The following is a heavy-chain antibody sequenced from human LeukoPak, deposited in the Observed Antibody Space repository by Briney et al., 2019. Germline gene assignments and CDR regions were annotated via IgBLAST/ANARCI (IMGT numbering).Heavy chain of an antibody. CDR1: GFTFSSYA. CDR3: ARGTYYDILTGLTLYYYYGMDV. Sequence: GGSLRLSCAASGFTFSSYAMHWVRQAPGKGLEWVAVISYDGSNKYYADSVKGRFTISRDNFKNTLYLQMNSLRAEDTAVYYCARGTYYDILTGLTLYYYYGMDVWGQGTTVTVSS. J-gene: IGHJ6*02. CDR2: ISYDGSNK. D-gene: IGHD3-9*01. V-gene: IGHV3-30*14.